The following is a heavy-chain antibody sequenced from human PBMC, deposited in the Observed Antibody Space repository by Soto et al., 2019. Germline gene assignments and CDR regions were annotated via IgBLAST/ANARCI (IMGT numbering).Heavy chain of an antibody. CDR3: AKDPSWYDDFSSVLPDY. J-gene: IGHJ4*02. D-gene: IGHD3-3*01. CDR2: ISYDGNNK. V-gene: IGHV3-30*18. Sequence: PGGSLRLSCAASGFTFSAFNMHWVRQAPGKGLGWVAVISYDGNNKYYADSVKGRFTISRDNSKDTLYLQMNSLRAEDTAIYYCAKDPSWYDDFSSVLPDYWGQGTLVTVSS. CDR1: GFTFSAFN.